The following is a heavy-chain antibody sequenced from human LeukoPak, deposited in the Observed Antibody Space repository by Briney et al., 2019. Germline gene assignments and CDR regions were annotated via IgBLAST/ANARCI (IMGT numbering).Heavy chain of an antibody. CDR1: AFRFSSFA. CDR3: AKDKGTMIVVLGAFDI. V-gene: IGHV3-9*01. CDR2: ISWNSGSI. Sequence: GRSLRLSCAASAFRFSSFAMTWVRQAPGKGLEWDSGISWNSGSIGYADSVKGRFTISRDNAKNSLYLQMNSLRAEDTALYYCAKDKGTMIVVLGAFDIWGQGTMVTVSS. D-gene: IGHD3-22*01. J-gene: IGHJ3*02.